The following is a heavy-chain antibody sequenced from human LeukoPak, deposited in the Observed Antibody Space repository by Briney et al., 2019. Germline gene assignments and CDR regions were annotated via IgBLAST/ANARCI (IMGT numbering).Heavy chain of an antibody. CDR3: ARLPTYYYDSSGYYTPKFDY. CDR1: GGSISNYY. V-gene: IGHV4-34*01. J-gene: IGHJ4*02. Sequence: SETLSLTCTVSGGSISNYYWSWIRQPPGKGLEWIGEINHSGSTNYNPSLKSRVTISVDTSKNQFSLKLSSVTAADTAVYYCARLPTYYYDSSGYYTPKFDYWGQGTLVTVSS. CDR2: INHSGST. D-gene: IGHD3-22*01.